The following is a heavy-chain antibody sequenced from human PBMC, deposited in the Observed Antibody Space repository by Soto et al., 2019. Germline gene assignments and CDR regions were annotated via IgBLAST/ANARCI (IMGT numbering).Heavy chain of an antibody. V-gene: IGHV3-21*01. J-gene: IGHJ6*01. D-gene: IGHD2-21*02. Sequence: GGSLRLSCAASGFTFSSYSMNWVRQAPGKGLEWVSSISSSSGYIYYADSVKGRFTISRDNAKNSLYLQMNSLRAEDTAVYYCARALCGGDCYSYYYYGRGLWGQETTVTV. CDR3: ARALCGGDCYSYYYYGRGL. CDR1: GFTFSSYS. CDR2: ISSSSGYI.